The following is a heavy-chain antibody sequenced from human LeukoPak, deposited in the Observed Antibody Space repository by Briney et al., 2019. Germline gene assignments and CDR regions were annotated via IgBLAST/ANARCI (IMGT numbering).Heavy chain of an antibody. J-gene: IGHJ4*02. CDR1: GYTFTSYG. D-gene: IGHD3-3*01. V-gene: IGHV1-18*01. CDR3: ARDLGRDYDFWSSYYTQHYFDY. Sequence: ASVKVSCKASGYTFTSYGISWVRQAPGQGLEWMGWTSAYNGNTNYAQKLQGRVTMTTDTSTSTAYMELRSLRSDDTAVYYCARDLGRDYDFWSSYYTQHYFDYWGQGTLVTVSS. CDR2: TSAYNGNT.